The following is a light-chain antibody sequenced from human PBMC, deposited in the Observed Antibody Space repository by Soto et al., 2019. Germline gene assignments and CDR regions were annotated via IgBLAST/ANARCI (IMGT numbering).Light chain of an antibody. J-gene: IGLJ1*01. Sequence: PASVSGSPGQSITISCTGTSSDVGSYNLVSWYQQHPGKAPKLMIYEGSKRPSGVSNRFSGSKSGNTASLTISGLQADDEADYYCCSLTTSHTYVFGSGTKVTVL. CDR3: CSLTTSHTYV. CDR2: EGS. V-gene: IGLV2-14*02. CDR1: SSDVGSYNL.